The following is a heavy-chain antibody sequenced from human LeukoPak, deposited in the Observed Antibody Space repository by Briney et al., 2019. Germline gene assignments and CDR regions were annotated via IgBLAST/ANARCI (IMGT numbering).Heavy chain of an antibody. D-gene: IGHD1-26*01. J-gene: IGHJ4*02. CDR2: IYSGGST. V-gene: IGHV3-53*01. CDR1: GFTFNSYA. CDR3: ARVGEGAAKD. Sequence: GGSLRLSCAASGFTFNSYAMSWVRQAPGKGLEWVSVIYSGGSTYYADSVKGRFAISRDNSKNTLYLQMNSLRAEDTAVYYCARVGEGAAKDWGQGTLVTVSS.